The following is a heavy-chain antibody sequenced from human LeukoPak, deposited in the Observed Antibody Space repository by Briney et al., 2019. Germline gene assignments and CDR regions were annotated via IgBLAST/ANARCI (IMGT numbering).Heavy chain of an antibody. CDR1: GYTFTSYD. D-gene: IGHD5-12*01. CDR2: MNPNSGNT. CDR3: ARSWLAVGFDP. V-gene: IGHV1-8*01. Sequence: ASVKVSCKASGYTFTSYDINWVRQATGPGLAWMGWMNPNSGNTGYAQKFQGRVTMTRNTSISTAYMELSSLRSEDTAVYYCARSWLAVGFDPWGQGTLVTVSS. J-gene: IGHJ5*02.